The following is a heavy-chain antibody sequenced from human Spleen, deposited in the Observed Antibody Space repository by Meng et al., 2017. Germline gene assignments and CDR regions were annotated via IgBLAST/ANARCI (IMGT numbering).Heavy chain of an antibody. CDR3: TNDRLKH. D-gene: IGHD3-16*01. CDR2: INSDGSST. CDR1: GFTFSSYW. J-gene: IGHJ1*01. V-gene: IGHV3-74*01. Sequence: GESLKISCAASGFTFSSYWMHWVRQAPGKGLVWVSRINSDGSSTSYADSVKGRFTISRDNAKNTVYLQMNSLRAEDTAFYYCTNDRLKHWGQGALVTVSS.